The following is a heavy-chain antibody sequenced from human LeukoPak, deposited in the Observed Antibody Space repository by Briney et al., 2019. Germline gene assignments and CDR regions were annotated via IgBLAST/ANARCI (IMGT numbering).Heavy chain of an antibody. CDR2: ISSSSSYI. J-gene: IGHJ4*02. V-gene: IGHV3-21*01. CDR1: GFTFSSYS. Sequence: PGGSLRLSCAASGFTFSSYSMNWVRQAPGKGLEWVSSISSSSSYIYYADSVKGRFTISRDNAKNSLYLQMNSLRAEDTAVYYCARDSDDCEGFDYWGQGTLVTVSS. D-gene: IGHD2-21*01. CDR3: ARDSDDCEGFDY.